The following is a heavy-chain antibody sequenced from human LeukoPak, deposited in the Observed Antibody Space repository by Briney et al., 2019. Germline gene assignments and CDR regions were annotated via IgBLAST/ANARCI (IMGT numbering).Heavy chain of an antibody. CDR3: ASPSVYYYYYGMDV. CDR2: MNPNTGGT. CDR1: GYTFTGHY. J-gene: IGHJ6*02. V-gene: IGHV1-2*06. Sequence: PEASVKVSCKASGYTFTGHYMNWVRQAPGQGLEWMGRMNPNTGGTNYAQKFQGRVTITADESTSTAYMELSSLRSEDTAVYYCASPSVYYYYYGMDVWGQGTTVTVSS.